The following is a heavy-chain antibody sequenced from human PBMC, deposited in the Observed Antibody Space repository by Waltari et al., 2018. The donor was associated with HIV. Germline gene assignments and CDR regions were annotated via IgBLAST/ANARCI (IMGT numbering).Heavy chain of an antibody. CDR3: ASARETMGVDFAF. D-gene: IGHD3-16*01. CDR1: GGAFISYS. CDR2: IIPMSAQS. Sequence: QVQLVQSGPEVRKPGSSVKVSCKASGGAFISYSINWVRQAPGQGLEWVGRIIPMSAQSNKAQKFHGRVTITADPSTSTAYMELTSLRSEDTAVYYCASARETMGVDFAFWGQGTLVNVSS. V-gene: IGHV1-69*02. J-gene: IGHJ4*02.